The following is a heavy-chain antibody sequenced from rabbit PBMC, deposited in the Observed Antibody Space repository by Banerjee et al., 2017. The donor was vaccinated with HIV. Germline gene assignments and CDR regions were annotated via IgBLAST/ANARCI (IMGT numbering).Heavy chain of an antibody. CDR2: FWTSSGST. CDR3: ARSYAGYPGYGYATAFNL. Sequence: QEQLKETGGGLVQPGGSLTLSCTASGFDFSSYYMNWVRQAPGKGLEWIACFWTSSGSTWYASWVNGRFTISRSTSLNTVDLKMTSLTAADTATYFCARSYAGYPGYGYATAFNLWGPGTLVTVS. CDR1: GFDFSSYY. V-gene: IGHV1S43*01. J-gene: IGHJ4*01. D-gene: IGHD6-1*01.